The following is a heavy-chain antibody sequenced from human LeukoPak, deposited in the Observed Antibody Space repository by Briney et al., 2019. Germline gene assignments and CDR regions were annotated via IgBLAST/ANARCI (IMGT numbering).Heavy chain of an antibody. CDR2: IGIDVPDS. CDR1: GFTFSNYV. Sequence: SGGSLRLSCAASGFTFSNYVMTWVRQAPGKGLEGVSAIGIDVPDSDYADSVKGRFTISRDNSKNTVHLQMNSLRAEDTGLYYCTRRVGGTPDYWGLGTLVTVSS. V-gene: IGHV3-23*01. CDR3: TRRVGGTPDY. D-gene: IGHD1-26*01. J-gene: IGHJ4*02.